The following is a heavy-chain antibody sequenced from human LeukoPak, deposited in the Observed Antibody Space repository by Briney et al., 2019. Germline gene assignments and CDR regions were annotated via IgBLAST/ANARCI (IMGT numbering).Heavy chain of an antibody. CDR3: ARGVYYYGSGSYYNGWFDP. CDR2: MNPNSGNT. D-gene: IGHD3-10*01. Sequence: ASVKVSCKASGYTFTSYDINWVRQATGQGLEWMGWMNPNSGNTGYAQKFQGRVTMTRNTSISTAYMELNSLRSEDTAVYYCARGVYYYGSGSYYNGWFDPWGQGTLVTVSS. CDR1: GYTFTSYD. V-gene: IGHV1-8*01. J-gene: IGHJ5*02.